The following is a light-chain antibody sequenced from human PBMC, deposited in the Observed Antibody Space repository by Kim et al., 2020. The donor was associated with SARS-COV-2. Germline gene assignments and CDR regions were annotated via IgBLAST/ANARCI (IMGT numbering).Light chain of an antibody. CDR3: QQYGDLIT. CDR1: QYVNRNY. J-gene: IGKJ5*01. CDR2: GAS. Sequence: EIVLTQSTGTLSLSPGERATLSCRASQYVNRNYLAWSQHKPGQAPRLLIYGASSRATGIPDRFSGSGSGTDFTLTITRLEPEDFAVYYCQQYGDLITFGQGTRLEIK. V-gene: IGKV3-20*01.